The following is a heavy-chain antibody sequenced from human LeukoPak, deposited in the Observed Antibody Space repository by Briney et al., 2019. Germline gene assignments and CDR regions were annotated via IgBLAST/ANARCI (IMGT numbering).Heavy chain of an antibody. J-gene: IGHJ4*02. CDR2: LFDSVNT. CDR1: GGSISSHY. D-gene: IGHD5-18*01. Sequence: SETLSLTCTVSGGSISSHYWSWVRQPPGKGLEWIGYLFDSVNTKDNPSFTSRITLSADTSKNQFSLRLRFLTAADTAVYYCATLKRRDIYGYFDFWGQGIKVTVSS. V-gene: IGHV4-59*11. CDR3: ATLKRRDIYGYFDF.